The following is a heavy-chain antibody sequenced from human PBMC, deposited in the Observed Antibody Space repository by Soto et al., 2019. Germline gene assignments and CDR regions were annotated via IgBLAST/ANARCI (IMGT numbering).Heavy chain of an antibody. V-gene: IGHV4-30-4*01. CDR1: GGSISSGDYY. D-gene: IGHD2-2*01. J-gene: IGHJ5*02. Sequence: QVQLQESGPGLVKPSQTLSLTCTVSGGSISSGDYYWSWIRQPPGKGLEWIGYIYYSGNTYYSPSLXSRXTISVDTSKNQFSLKLSSVTAADTAVYYCARERPDGTRLDPWGQGTLVTVSS. CDR3: ARERPDGTRLDP. CDR2: IYYSGNT.